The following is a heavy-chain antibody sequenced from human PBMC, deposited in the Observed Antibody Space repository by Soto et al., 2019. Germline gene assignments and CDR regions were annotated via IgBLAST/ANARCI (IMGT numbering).Heavy chain of an antibody. CDR1: GFTFSSYA. CDR2: ISYDGSNK. V-gene: IGHV3-30-3*01. J-gene: IGHJ6*02. D-gene: IGHD3-3*01. CDR3: ARERSDITILANYYYGMDV. Sequence: PGGSLRLSCAASGFTFSSYAMHWVRQAPGKGLEWVAVISYDGSNKYYADSVKGRFTISRDNSKNTLYLQMNSLRAEDTAVYYCARERSDITILANYYYGMDVWGQGTTVTVSS.